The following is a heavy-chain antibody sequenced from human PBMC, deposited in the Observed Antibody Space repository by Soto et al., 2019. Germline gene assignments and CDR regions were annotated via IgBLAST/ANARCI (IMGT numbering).Heavy chain of an antibody. Sequence: GGSLRLSCAASGFTFSSYGMHWVRQAPGKGLEWVGVIWYDGSDKYYADSVKGRFTISRDNSKNTLYLQINSLRAEDTAVYYCATDFYGSGSEPTFDYWGQGTLVTVSS. CDR3: ATDFYGSGSEPTFDY. CDR2: IWYDGSDK. CDR1: GFTFSSYG. D-gene: IGHD3-10*01. J-gene: IGHJ4*02. V-gene: IGHV3-33*01.